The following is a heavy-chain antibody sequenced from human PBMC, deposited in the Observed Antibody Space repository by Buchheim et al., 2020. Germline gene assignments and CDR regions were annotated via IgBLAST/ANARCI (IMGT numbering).Heavy chain of an antibody. CDR1: GFTVSSNY. CDR2: IYSGGST. V-gene: IGHV3-66*02. Sequence: EVQLVESGGGLVQPGGSLRLSCAASGFTVSSNYMSWVRQAPGKGLEWVSVIYSGGSTYYADSVKGRFTISRDNSKNTLYLQMNSLRAEDTAVYYCARNIEYGYSYGYYPYFDYWGQGTL. J-gene: IGHJ4*02. CDR3: ARNIEYGYSYGYYPYFDY. D-gene: IGHD5-18*01.